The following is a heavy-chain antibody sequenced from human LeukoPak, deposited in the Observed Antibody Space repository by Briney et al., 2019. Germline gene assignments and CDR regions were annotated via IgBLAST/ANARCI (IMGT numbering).Heavy chain of an antibody. D-gene: IGHD1-14*01. CDR3: AKSPIRNHADPKTDY. J-gene: IGHJ4*02. CDR1: GFTFSTYG. V-gene: IGHV3-23*01. CDR2: ISSGGAAT. Sequence: GGSLRLSCAASGFTFSTYGMSWVRQAPGKGLEWVSTISSGGAATYYADSVKGRFTISRDNSKNTLYLQMNSLRAEDTATYYCAKSPIRNHADPKTDYWGQGTLVTVSS.